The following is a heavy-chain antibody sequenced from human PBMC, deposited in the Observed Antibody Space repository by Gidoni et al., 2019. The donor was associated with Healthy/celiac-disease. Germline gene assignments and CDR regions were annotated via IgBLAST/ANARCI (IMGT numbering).Heavy chain of an antibody. CDR2: INPNSGGT. J-gene: IGHJ4*02. Sequence: QVQLVQSVAEVKKPGASVKVSCKASGYTFTGYYMHWVRQAPGQGLEWMGWINPNSGGTNDAQKFQGRVTMTRDTSISTAYMELSRLRSDDTAVYYWWGSKNYYDSSGYYLTPDYWGQGTLVTVSS. D-gene: IGHD3-22*01. V-gene: IGHV1-2*02. CDR3: WGSKNYYDSSGYYLTPDY. CDR1: GYTFTGYY.